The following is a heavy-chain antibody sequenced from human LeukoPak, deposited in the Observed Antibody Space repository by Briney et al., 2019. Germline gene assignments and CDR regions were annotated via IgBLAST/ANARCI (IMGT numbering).Heavy chain of an antibody. V-gene: IGHV4-38-2*02. D-gene: IGHD6-6*01. CDR2: IYHSGST. J-gene: IGHJ4*02. Sequence: KPSETLSLTCTVSGYSISSGYYWGWIRQPPGKGLEWIGSIYHSGSTYYNPSLKSRVTISVDTSKNQFSLKLSSVTAADTAVYYCARGVARSSKFHFSYYFDYWGQGTLVTVSS. CDR3: ARGVARSSKFHFSYYFDY. CDR1: GYSISSGYY.